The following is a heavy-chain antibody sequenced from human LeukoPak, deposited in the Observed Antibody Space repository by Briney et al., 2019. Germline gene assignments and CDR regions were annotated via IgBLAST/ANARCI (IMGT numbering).Heavy chain of an antibody. J-gene: IGHJ4*02. V-gene: IGHV4-4*07. CDR2: IYTSGST. CDR1: GGSISSYY. CDR3: ARGPRSPSIVVVIASRFDY. D-gene: IGHD2-21*01. Sequence: PSETLSLTCTVSGGSISSYYWSWIRQPAGKGLEWIGRIYTSGSTNYNPSLKSRVTISVDTSKNQFSLKLSSVTAADTAVYYCARGPRSPSIVVVIASRFDYWGQGTLVTVSS.